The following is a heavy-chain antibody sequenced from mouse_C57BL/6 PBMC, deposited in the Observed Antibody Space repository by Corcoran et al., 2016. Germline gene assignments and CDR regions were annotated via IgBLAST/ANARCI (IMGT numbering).Heavy chain of an antibody. CDR2: INTYSGVP. J-gene: IGHJ4*01. V-gene: IGHV9-3*01. CDR1: GYTFTTYG. D-gene: IGHD1-1*01. CDR3: ARRSGSSLYYAMDY. Sequence: QIQLVQSGPELKKPGETVKISCKASGYTFTTYGMSWVKQAPGKGLKWMGWINTYSGVPTYADDFKGRFAFSLETSASTAYLQINNLKTEDTATYFCARRSGSSLYYAMDYWGQGTSVTVSS.